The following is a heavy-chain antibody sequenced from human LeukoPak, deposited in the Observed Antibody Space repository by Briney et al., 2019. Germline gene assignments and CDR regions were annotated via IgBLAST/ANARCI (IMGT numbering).Heavy chain of an antibody. Sequence: SVKVSCKASGGTFSSYAISWVRQAPGQGLEWMGGIIPIFGTANYAQKFQGRVTITADKSTSTAYMELSSLRSEDTAVYYCARWTTVTTHFDYWGQGTLVTVSS. CDR1: GGTFSSYA. V-gene: IGHV1-69*06. D-gene: IGHD4-17*01. J-gene: IGHJ4*02. CDR2: IIPIFGTA. CDR3: ARWTTVTTHFDY.